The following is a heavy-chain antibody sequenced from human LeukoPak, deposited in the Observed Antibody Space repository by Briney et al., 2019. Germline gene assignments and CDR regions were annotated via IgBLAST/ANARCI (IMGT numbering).Heavy chain of an antibody. V-gene: IGHV3-30*18. J-gene: IGHJ4*02. CDR3: AKGGVVPAAFDY. CDR1: GFTFSSYG. D-gene: IGHD2-2*01. Sequence: GGSLRLSCAASGFTFSSYGMHWVRQAPGKGLEWVAVISYDGSNRYYADSVKGRFTISRDNSKNTLYLQMNSLRAEDTAVYYCAKGGVVPAAFDYWGQGTLVTVSS. CDR2: ISYDGSNR.